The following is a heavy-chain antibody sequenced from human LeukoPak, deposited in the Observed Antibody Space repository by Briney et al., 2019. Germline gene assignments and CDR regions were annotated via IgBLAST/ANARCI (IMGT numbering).Heavy chain of an antibody. V-gene: IGHV1-69*02. Sequence: SVKVSCKASGGTFSSYTTSWVRQAPGQGLEWMGRIIPILGIANYAQKFQGRVTITADKSTSTAYMELSSLRSEDTAVYYCARAEATTGWFDPWGQGTLVTVSS. CDR1: GGTFSSYT. J-gene: IGHJ5*02. CDR3: ARAEATTGWFDP. CDR2: IIPILGIA. D-gene: IGHD4-11*01.